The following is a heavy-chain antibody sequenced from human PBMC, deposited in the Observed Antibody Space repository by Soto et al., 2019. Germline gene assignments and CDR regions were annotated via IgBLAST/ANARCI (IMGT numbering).Heavy chain of an antibody. D-gene: IGHD2-2*01. CDR2: INAGNGNT. CDR1: GYTFTSYA. CDR3: ARGSGVVVTD. Sequence: QVQLVQSGAEEKKPGASVKVSGKASGYTFTSYAMHWVRQAPGQRLEWMGWINAGNGNTKYSQKFQGRVTITRDTAASTDYMELSSLRSEDTAVYYCARGSGVVVTDWGQGTLVTVSS. J-gene: IGHJ4*02. V-gene: IGHV1-3*05.